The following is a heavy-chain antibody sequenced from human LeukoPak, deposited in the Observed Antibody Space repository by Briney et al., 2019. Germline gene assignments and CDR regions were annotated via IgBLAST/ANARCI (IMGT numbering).Heavy chain of an antibody. D-gene: IGHD2-2*01. CDR2: INTGNGNT. J-gene: IGHJ6*03. V-gene: IGHV1-3*04. CDR1: GYTFTSYT. CDR3: ARAGQTTRSTSRIEHYYYYYMDV. Sequence: ASVKVSCKASGYTFTSYTMHWVRQAPGQRLEWMGWINTGNGNTKYSQKFQGRVTMTRDTSTSTVYMELSSLRSEDTAVYYCARAGQTTRSTSRIEHYYYYYMDVWGKGTTVTISS.